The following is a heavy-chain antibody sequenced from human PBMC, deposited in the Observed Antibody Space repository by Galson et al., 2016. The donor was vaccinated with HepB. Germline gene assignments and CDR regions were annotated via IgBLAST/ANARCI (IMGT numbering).Heavy chain of an antibody. CDR1: GFAFNTYA. J-gene: IGHJ5*02. CDR2: VSGHAGST. CDR3: AKANITMVTLGIYLDT. D-gene: IGHD3-10*01. Sequence: SLRLSCATSGFAFNTYAMNWVRQAPGKGLEWVAGVSGHAGSTYYADSVKGRFAISRDNSKNTLFLQMNGLRADDTAVYYCAKANITMVTLGIYLDTWGPGTLVTVSS. V-gene: IGHV3-23*01.